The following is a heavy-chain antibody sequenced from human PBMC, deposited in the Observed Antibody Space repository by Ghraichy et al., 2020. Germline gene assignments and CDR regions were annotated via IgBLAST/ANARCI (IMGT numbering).Heavy chain of an antibody. Sequence: GESLNISCAASGLIFSTYAMTWVRQGPGKGLVWVSSIRGSGDIIYYADSVRGRFTVSRDNSQNTLYLQMNSLRAEDTAVYYCAKDPNGDYVGAFDSWGQGTMVTVSS. CDR2: IRGSGDII. D-gene: IGHD4-17*01. CDR3: AKDPNGDYVGAFDS. V-gene: IGHV3-23*01. CDR1: GLIFSTYA. J-gene: IGHJ3*02.